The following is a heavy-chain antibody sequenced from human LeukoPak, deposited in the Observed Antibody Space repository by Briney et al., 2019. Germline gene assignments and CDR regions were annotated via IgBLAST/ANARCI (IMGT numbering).Heavy chain of an antibody. CDR3: ARVGKDIVVVPAAWVLDY. V-gene: IGHV3-9*01. D-gene: IGHD2-2*01. Sequence: GRSLRLSCAASGFTFDDYAMHWVRQAPGKGLEWVSVISWNSGSIGYADSVKGRFTISRDNAKNSLYLQMNSLRAEDTAVYYCARVGKDIVVVPAAWVLDYWGQGTLVTVSS. CDR2: ISWNSGSI. J-gene: IGHJ4*02. CDR1: GFTFDDYA.